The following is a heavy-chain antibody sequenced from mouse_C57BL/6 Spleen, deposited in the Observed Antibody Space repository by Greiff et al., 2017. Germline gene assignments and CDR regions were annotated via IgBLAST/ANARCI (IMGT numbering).Heavy chain of an antibody. V-gene: IGHV1-81*01. CDR1: GYTFTSYG. J-gene: IGHJ4*01. CDR2: IYPRSGNP. Sequence: QVQLQQSGAELARPGASVKLSCKASGYTFTSYGISWVKQRTGQGLEWIGEIYPRSGNPYYNEKFKGKATLTADKSSSTAYMELRSLTSEDSAVYFCARPAYYSNYGAMDYWGQGTSVTVSS. D-gene: IGHD2-5*01. CDR3: ARPAYYSNYGAMDY.